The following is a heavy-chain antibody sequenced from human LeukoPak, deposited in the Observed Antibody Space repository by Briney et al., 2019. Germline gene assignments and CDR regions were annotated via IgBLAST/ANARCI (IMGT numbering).Heavy chain of an antibody. CDR3: ARGYDYDYVWGSYRYSGY. CDR2: MNPNGGNT. J-gene: IGHJ4*02. D-gene: IGHD3-16*02. V-gene: IGHV1-8*01. Sequence: ASVKVSCKASGYTFTSYDINWVRQATGQGLEWMGWMNPNGGNTGYAQKFQGRVTMTRNTSISTAYIELSSLRSEDTAVYYCARGYDYDYVWGSYRYSGYWGQGTLVTVSS. CDR1: GYTFTSYD.